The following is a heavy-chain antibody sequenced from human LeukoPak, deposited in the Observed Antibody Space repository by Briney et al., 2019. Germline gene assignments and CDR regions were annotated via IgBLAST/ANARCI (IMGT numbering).Heavy chain of an antibody. D-gene: IGHD2-2*01. CDR2: IYYSGST. CDR1: GGSISSDY. J-gene: IGHJ6*02. Sequence: KSSETLSLTCTVSGGSISSDYWSWIRQPPGKGLEWIGYIYYSGSTNYNPSLKSRVTISVDTSKNQFSLKLSSVTAADTAVYYCARLGVVPAAMLYYYGMDVWGQGTTVTVSS. CDR3: ARLGVVPAAMLYYYGMDV. V-gene: IGHV4-59*01.